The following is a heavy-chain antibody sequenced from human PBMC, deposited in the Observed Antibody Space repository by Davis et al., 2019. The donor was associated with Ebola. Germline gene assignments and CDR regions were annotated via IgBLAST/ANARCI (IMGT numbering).Heavy chain of an antibody. CDR2: VGISAGST. D-gene: IGHD3-22*01. J-gene: IGHJ3*02. CDR1: GFTFSTYA. V-gene: IGHV3-23*01. Sequence: GESLKISCVASGFTFSTYAMSWVRQAPGKGLEWVAGVGISAGSTYYPDSVRGRFIISRDNSKNTLYLRVNSLRADDTAVYYCAKTGGYYDTSDYYRPDVFDIWGRGTMVTVSS. CDR3: AKTGGYYDTSDYYRPDVFDI.